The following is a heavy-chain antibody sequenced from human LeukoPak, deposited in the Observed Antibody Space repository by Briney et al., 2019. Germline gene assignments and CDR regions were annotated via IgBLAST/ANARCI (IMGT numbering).Heavy chain of an antibody. V-gene: IGHV3-21*01. CDR1: GFTFSSYT. J-gene: IGHJ4*02. Sequence: GGSLRLSCTASGFTFSSYTMNWVRQAPGKGLEWVSSISSSASYINYADSVKGRFTISRDNAKNSLYLQMNSLRAEDTAVYYCARGLKASAYWGQGTLVTVSS. D-gene: IGHD2-15*01. CDR2: ISSSASYI. CDR3: ARGLKASAY.